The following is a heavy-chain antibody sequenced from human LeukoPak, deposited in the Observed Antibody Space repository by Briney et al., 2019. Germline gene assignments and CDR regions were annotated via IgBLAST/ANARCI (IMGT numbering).Heavy chain of an antibody. CDR3: ARVTAGVRWLHQAGGPRYFDY. D-gene: IGHD5-24*01. J-gene: IGHJ4*02. CDR2: IYYSGST. Sequence: KTSETLSLTCTVSGGSISSSSYYWGWIRQPPGKGLEWIGTIYYSGSTYYNPSLKSRVTISVDTSKNQFSLKLSSVTAADTAVYYCARVTAGVRWLHQAGGPRYFDYWGQGTLVTVSS. V-gene: IGHV4-39*07. CDR1: GGSISSSSYY.